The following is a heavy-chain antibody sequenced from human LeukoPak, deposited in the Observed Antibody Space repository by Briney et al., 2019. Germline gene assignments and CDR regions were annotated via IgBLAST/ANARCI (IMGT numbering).Heavy chain of an antibody. J-gene: IGHJ4*02. CDR3: ARTSDCAFDY. CDR1: GDSVSTYY. CDR2: IYTTGYT. D-gene: IGHD2-21*01. V-gene: IGHV4-4*07. Sequence: PSETLSLTCTVSGDSVSTYYLNWVRQPAGKGLEWIGRIYTTGYTNYSPSLKSRVSMSVDTSKNQFSLKLSSVTAADTAMYYCARTSDCAFDYWGQRTLVTVSS.